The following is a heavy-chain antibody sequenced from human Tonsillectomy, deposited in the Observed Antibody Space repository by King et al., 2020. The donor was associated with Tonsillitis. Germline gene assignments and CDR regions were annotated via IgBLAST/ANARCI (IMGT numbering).Heavy chain of an antibody. CDR2: ISSSGSSI. V-gene: IGHV3-48*03. CDR1: GFTFSSYE. J-gene: IGHJ4*02. Sequence: VQLVESGGGLVQPGGSLRLSCAASGFTFSSYEMNWVRQAPGKGLEWVSYISSSGSSIYYADSMKARFTISRDNAKNSLYLHMNSLRAEDTAVYYCGRGRERTILCSTGCPKGHPYYFDYWGQGTLVTVSS. CDR3: GRGRERTILCSTGCPKGHPYYFDY. D-gene: IGHD2-2*01.